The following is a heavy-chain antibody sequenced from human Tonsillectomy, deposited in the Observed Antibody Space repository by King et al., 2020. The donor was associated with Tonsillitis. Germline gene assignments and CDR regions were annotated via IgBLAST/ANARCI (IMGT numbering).Heavy chain of an antibody. J-gene: IGHJ4*02. CDR2: ISGSGVST. CDR3: AKDPTS. CDR1: GITFSSYA. D-gene: IGHD2-2*01. Sequence: VQLVESGGGLVQPWGSLRLPCSASGITFSSYAITWVRQAPGKGLDWVSAISGSGVSTYYADSVKGRFTISRDNSKNTLYVQMDSLRAEDTAVYFCAKDPTSWGQGTLVTVSS. V-gene: IGHV3-23*04.